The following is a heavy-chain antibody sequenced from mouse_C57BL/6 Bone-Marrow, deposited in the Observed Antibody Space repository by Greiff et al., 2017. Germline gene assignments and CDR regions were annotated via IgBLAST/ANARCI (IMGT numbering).Heavy chain of an antibody. CDR3: ACPFAY. V-gene: IGHV1-85*01. J-gene: IGHJ3*01. Sequence: QVQLQQSGPELVKPGASVKLSCKASGFTFTSYDINWVKQRPGQGLEWIGRIYPRDGSTKYTEKFTGKATLTVDKSTSTAYMELHSLTSEDSAVYFCACPFAYWGQGTLVTVSA. CDR1: GFTFTSYD. CDR2: IYPRDGST.